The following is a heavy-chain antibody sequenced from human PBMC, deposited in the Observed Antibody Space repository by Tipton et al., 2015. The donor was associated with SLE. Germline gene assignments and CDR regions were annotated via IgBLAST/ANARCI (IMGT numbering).Heavy chain of an antibody. Sequence: SLRLSCSASGFTFSSYAINWVRQAPGMGLEWVSVISGGGDSTTYADSVKGRFTISRDNSKNTLYLQMHSLRAEDTAVYYCARPIAPQRDDAFDIWGQGTLVTVSS. D-gene: IGHD2-15*01. CDR1: GFTFSSYA. CDR3: ARPIAPQRDDAFDI. CDR2: ISGGGDST. J-gene: IGHJ3*02. V-gene: IGHV3-23*01.